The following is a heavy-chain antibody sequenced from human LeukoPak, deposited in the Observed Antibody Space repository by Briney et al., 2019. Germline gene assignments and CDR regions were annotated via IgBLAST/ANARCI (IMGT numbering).Heavy chain of an antibody. V-gene: IGHV1-8*03. CDR1: GYTFTSYY. CDR3: ARGPRNFGYCSGGSCYTDTD. D-gene: IGHD2-15*01. CDR2: MNPNSGNT. Sequence: ASVKVSCKASGYTFTSYYMHWVRQAPGQGLEWMGWMNPNSGNTGYAQKFQGRVTITRNTSISTAYMELSSLRSEDTAVYYCARGPRNFGYCSGGSCYTDTDWGQGTLVTVSS. J-gene: IGHJ4*02.